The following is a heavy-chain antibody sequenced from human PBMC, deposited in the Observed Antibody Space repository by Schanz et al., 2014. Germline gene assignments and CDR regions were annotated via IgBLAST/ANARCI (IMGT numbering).Heavy chain of an antibody. CDR1: RLTFANED. CDR3: AKHRHYADNNGYPGIDY. CDR2: ISGRGDST. D-gene: IGHD3-16*01. V-gene: IGHV3-23*04. J-gene: IGHJ4*02. Sequence: EEQMVESGGGLVKPGGSLILSCAASRLTFANEDIHWVRQAPGKGLEWVSLISGRGDSTHYADSVKGRFTISRDNSRKTLSLQMNSLRAEDTAVYYCAKHRHYADNNGYPGIDYWGQGTLVTVS.